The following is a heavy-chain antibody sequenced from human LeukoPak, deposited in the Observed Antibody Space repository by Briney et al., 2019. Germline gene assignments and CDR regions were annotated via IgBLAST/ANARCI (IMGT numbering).Heavy chain of an antibody. CDR2: INPSGGST. D-gene: IGHD1-26*01. V-gene: IGHV1-46*01. CDR1: GYTFTSYY. Sequence: ASVKVSCKASGYTFTSYYMHWVLQAPGHGLEWMGIINPSGGSTSYAQKFQGRATMTRDTSTSTVYMELSSLRSEDTAVYYCARDPALGSGSYYFDYWGQGTLVTVSS. CDR3: ARDPALGSGSYYFDY. J-gene: IGHJ4*02.